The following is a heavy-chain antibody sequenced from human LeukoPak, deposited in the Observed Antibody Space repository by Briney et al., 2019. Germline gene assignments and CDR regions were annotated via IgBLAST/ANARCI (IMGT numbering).Heavy chain of an antibody. CDR3: AKVHYDILTGYYTNYYYGMDV. CDR2: ISGSGGST. V-gene: IGHV3-23*01. J-gene: IGHJ6*02. Sequence: PGGSLRLSCAASGFTFSSYAMSWVRQAPGKGLEWVSAISGSGGSTYYADSVKGRFTISRDNSKNTLYLQMNSLRAEDTAVYYCAKVHYDILTGYYTNYYYGMDVWGQGTTVTVSS. D-gene: IGHD3-9*01. CDR1: GFTFSSYA.